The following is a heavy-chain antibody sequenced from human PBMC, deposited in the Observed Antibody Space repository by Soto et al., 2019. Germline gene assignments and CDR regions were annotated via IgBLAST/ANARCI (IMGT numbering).Heavy chain of an antibody. V-gene: IGHV2-5*02. D-gene: IGHD4-17*01. Sequence: QITLKESGPTLVKPTQILTLTCTFSGFSLSTSGVGVGWIRQPPGKALEWLALLYWDDDKRYSPSLKSRLTITKDTSKNQVVLTMTNMDPVDTATYYCAHRQRTVYFDYWGQGTLVTVSS. CDR1: GFSLSTSGVG. CDR2: LYWDDDK. CDR3: AHRQRTVYFDY. J-gene: IGHJ4*02.